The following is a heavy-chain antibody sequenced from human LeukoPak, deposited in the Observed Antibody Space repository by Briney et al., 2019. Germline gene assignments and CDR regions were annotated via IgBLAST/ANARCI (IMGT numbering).Heavy chain of an antibody. Sequence: SGTLSLTCAVSGGSISGSNWWSWVRQPPGKGLEWIGEIYHSGSTNYNPSLKSRVTISVDKSKNQFSLKLSSVTAADTAVYYCARDIGPRYYDSSGYYDYWGQGTLVTVSS. CDR3: ARDIGPRYYDSSGYYDY. CDR1: GGSISGSNW. D-gene: IGHD3-22*01. CDR2: IYHSGST. J-gene: IGHJ4*02. V-gene: IGHV4-4*02.